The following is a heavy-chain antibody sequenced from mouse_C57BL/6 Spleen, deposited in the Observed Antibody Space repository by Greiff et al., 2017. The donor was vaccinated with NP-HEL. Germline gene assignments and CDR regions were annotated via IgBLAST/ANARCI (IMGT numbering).Heavy chain of an antibody. J-gene: IGHJ3*01. CDR1: GFTFSSYG. D-gene: IGHD2-3*01. V-gene: IGHV5-6*02. CDR2: ISSGGSYT. CDR3: ARHRAMMVTTSWLAY. Sequence: DVMLVESGGDLVKPGGSLKLSCAASGFTFSSYGMSWVRQTPDKRLEWVATISSGGSYTYYPDSVKGRFTISRDNAKNTLYLQMSSLKSEDTAMYYCARHRAMMVTTSWLAYWGQGTLVTVSA.